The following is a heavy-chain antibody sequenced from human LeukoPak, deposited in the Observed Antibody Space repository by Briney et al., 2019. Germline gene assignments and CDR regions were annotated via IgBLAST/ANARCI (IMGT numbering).Heavy chain of an antibody. V-gene: IGHV3-7*01. CDR3: ARHLLRGQNFDY. CDR1: GFTFSDSW. CDR2: IKDDGSDK. J-gene: IGHJ4*02. Sequence: GGSLRLSCGPSGFTFSDSWMSWFRQAPGQGLEWMASIKDDGSDKYYLDSVRGRFTISRDNAEDSLYLQLDDLRAEDTAVFYCARHLLRGQNFDYWGQGTLVTVSS.